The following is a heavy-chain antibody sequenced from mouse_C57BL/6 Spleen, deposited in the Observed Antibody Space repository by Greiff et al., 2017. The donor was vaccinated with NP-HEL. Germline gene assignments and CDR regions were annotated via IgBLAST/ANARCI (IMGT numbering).Heavy chain of an antibody. Sequence: VQLQQPGTELVKPGASVKLSCKASGYTFTSYWMHWVKQRPGQGLEWIGDIYPGSGSTNYNEKFKSKATLTVDTSSSTAYMQLSSLTSEDSAVYYCARSDYYKGAMDYWGQGTSVTVSS. CDR1: GYTFTSYW. J-gene: IGHJ4*01. D-gene: IGHD2-12*01. V-gene: IGHV1-55*01. CDR2: IYPGSGST. CDR3: ARSDYYKGAMDY.